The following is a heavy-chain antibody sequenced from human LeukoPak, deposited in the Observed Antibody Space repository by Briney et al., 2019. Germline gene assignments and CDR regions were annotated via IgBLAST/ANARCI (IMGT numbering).Heavy chain of an antibody. CDR3: ARGRDFWSGYSDY. D-gene: IGHD3-3*01. CDR1: GFTFSSYW. V-gene: IGHV3-7*01. J-gene: IGHJ4*02. Sequence: GGSLRLSCAASGFTFSSYWMSWVRQAPGKGLEWVANIRQDGSEKYHADSVKGRFTISRDNAKNSLYLQMNSLRAEDTAVYYCARGRDFWSGYSDYWGQGTLVTVSS. CDR2: IRQDGSEK.